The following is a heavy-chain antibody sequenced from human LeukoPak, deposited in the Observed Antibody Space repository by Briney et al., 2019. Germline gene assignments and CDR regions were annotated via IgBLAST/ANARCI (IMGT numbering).Heavy chain of an antibody. CDR2: TYYRSKWYN. V-gene: IGHV6-1*01. CDR3: AREDYLSSSWLLDY. D-gene: IGHD6-13*01. CDR1: GDSVSSNSAA. Sequence: KASQTLSLTCAISGDSVSSNSAAWNWIRQSPSRGLEWQGRTYYRSKWYNDYAVSVKSRITINPDTSKNQFSLQLNSVTPEDTAVYYCAREDYLSSSWLLDYWGQGTLVTVSS. J-gene: IGHJ4*02.